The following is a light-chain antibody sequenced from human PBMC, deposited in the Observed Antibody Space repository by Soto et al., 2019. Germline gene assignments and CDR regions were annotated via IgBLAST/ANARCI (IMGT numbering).Light chain of an antibody. Sequence: QSALTQPASVSGSPGQSITISCTGTSSDVGGYNYVSWYQQHPGKAPKLMIYDVSNRHSGVSNRFSGSTSGNTAALPISALHAQHAADYSCSSYTSSSTLLYVFGTGTQLTVL. J-gene: IGLJ1*01. CDR2: DVS. V-gene: IGLV2-14*01. CDR1: SSDVGGYNY. CDR3: SSYTSSSTLLYV.